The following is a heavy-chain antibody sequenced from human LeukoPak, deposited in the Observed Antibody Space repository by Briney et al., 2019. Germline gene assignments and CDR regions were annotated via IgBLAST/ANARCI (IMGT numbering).Heavy chain of an antibody. J-gene: IGHJ6*02. CDR3: ARYHPLPDV. Sequence: SETLSLTCTVSGGSITGSYWSCIRQTPEKGLEWIGYIHSSGSTYYNPSLERRVTISVDMSKNQFSLRLSSVTAADTAVYFCARYHPLPDVWGQGTTVTVSS. CDR2: IHSSGST. V-gene: IGHV4-59*01. D-gene: IGHD1-14*01. CDR1: GGSITGSY.